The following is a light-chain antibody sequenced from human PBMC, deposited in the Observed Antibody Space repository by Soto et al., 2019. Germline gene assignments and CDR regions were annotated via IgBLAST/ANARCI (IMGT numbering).Light chain of an antibody. CDR2: GAS. CDR3: QQYNNWPPWT. J-gene: IGKJ3*01. V-gene: IGKV3-15*01. Sequence: EIVMTQSPATLSVSPGERATLSCRASQSVSSNLAWYQQKPGQAPRLLIYGASTRATGIPARFSGSGCGTEFTLTISSLQSEEFAVYYCQQYNNWPPWTFGPGTKVDIK. CDR1: QSVSSN.